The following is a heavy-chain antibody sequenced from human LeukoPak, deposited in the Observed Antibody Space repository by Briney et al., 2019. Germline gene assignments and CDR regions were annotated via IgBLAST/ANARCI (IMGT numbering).Heavy chain of an antibody. V-gene: IGHV3-13*01. Sequence: GGSLRLSCAASGFTFSTYDMLWVRQATGKGLEWVSGIGAGGDKYYSSSVQCRFTISRENAENSLYLQMNSLRAGDTAVYSGARGAGEGFDPWGQGTLVTVSS. J-gene: IGHJ5*02. CDR3: ARGAGEGFDP. D-gene: IGHD2-21*01. CDR2: IGAGGDK. CDR1: GFTFSTYD.